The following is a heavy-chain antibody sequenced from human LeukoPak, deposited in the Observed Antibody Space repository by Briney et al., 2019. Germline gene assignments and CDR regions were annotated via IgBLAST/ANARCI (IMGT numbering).Heavy chain of an antibody. CDR3: GRDRHWNQGNFDY. J-gene: IGHJ4*02. V-gene: IGHV1-2*02. Sequence: GATVKVSCKAFGYTITGYYIHWVRQAPGQGLEWMGWINGNNDGTNSAQKFQGRVTMTRDTSIGTAYMELNRLTYDDTAVYYCGRDRHWNQGNFDYWGQGTLVTVSS. CDR2: INGNNDGT. CDR1: GYTITGYY. D-gene: IGHD1-1*01.